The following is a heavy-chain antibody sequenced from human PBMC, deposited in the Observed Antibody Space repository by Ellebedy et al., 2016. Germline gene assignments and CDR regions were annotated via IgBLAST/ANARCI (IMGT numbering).Heavy chain of an antibody. D-gene: IGHD1-26*01. V-gene: IGHV3-21*01. CDR3: AKSDIVGVKTGFDY. J-gene: IGHJ4*02. CDR2: IDRTSSYI. Sequence: GGSLRLSCAASGFTFSSYSMNWVRQAPGKGLEWVSSIDRTSSYIYYADSVKGRFTISRDNAKNSLYLQMNSLRAEDTAVYYCAKSDIVGVKTGFDYWGQGTLVTVSS. CDR1: GFTFSSYS.